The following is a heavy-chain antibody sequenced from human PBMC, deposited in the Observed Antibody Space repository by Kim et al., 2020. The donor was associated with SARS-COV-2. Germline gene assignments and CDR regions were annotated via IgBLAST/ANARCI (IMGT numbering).Heavy chain of an antibody. J-gene: IGHJ3*02. V-gene: IGHV3-43*01. CDR2: ISWDGGST. CDR3: AKAKDLGLRYFDWLLLQAAFDI. D-gene: IGHD3-9*01. Sequence: GGSLRLSCAASGFTFDDYTMHWVRQAPGKGLEWVSLISWDGGSTYYADSVKGRFTISRDNSKNSLYLQMNSLRTEDTALYYCAKAKDLGLRYFDWLLLQAAFDIWGQGTMVTVSS. CDR1: GFTFDDYT.